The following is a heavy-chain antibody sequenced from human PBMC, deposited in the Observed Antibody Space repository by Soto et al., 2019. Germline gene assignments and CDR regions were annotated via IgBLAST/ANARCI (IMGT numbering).Heavy chain of an antibody. CDR3: AVGGY. D-gene: IGHD3-16*01. CDR1: GGTFSSYA. Sequence: QVPLVQSGAEVKKPGSSVKVSCKASGGTFSSYAISWVRQAPGQGLEWMGGIIPIFGTANYAQKFQGRVTITADESTSTGLMEVSRLRFEGNAGYYCAVGGYWGQGTLVTVSS. CDR2: IIPIFGTA. J-gene: IGHJ4*02. V-gene: IGHV1-69*12.